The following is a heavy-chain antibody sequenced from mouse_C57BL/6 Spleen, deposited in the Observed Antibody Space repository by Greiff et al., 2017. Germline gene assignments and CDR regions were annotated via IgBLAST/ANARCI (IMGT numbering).Heavy chain of an antibody. CDR2: ISNGGGST. V-gene: IGHV5-12*01. Sequence: EVKVVESGGGLVQPGGSLKLSCAASGFTFSDYYMYWVRQTPEKRLEWVAYISNGGGSTYYPDTVKGRFTISRDNAKNTLYLQMSRLKSEDTAMYYCARRPPYDYYAIDYWGQGTSVTVSS. CDR1: GFTFSDYY. J-gene: IGHJ4*01. CDR3: ARRPPYDYYAIDY.